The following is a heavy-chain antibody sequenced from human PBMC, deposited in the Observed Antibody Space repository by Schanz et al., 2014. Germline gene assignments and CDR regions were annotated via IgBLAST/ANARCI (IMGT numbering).Heavy chain of an antibody. CDR3: ARAQGVIRLYYGVDV. Sequence: EVQLLESGGGLVQPGGSLRLSCAASGFTFSSYAMSWVRQAPGKGPEWVSSLTGSGGGTYYADSVRGRFAISRDNSKNTLYLEMNSLRAEDTAVYYCARAQGVIRLYYGVDVWGQGTTVTVSS. J-gene: IGHJ6*02. D-gene: IGHD3-10*01. V-gene: IGHV3-23*01. CDR2: LTGSGGGT. CDR1: GFTFSSYA.